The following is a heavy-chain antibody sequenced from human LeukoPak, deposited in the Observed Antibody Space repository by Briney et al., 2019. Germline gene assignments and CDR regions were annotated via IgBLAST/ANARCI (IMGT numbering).Heavy chain of an antibody. CDR1: GGSISSSSYY. CDR3: AREGLYDPPI. CDR2: IYYSGST. Sequence: SETLSLTCTVSGGSISSSSYYWGWIRQPPGKGLEWIGSIYYSGSTYYNPSLKSRVTISVDTSKNQFSLKLSSVTAADTAVYYCAREGLYDPPIWGQGTMVTVSS. J-gene: IGHJ3*02. V-gene: IGHV4-39*07. D-gene: IGHD2-8*01.